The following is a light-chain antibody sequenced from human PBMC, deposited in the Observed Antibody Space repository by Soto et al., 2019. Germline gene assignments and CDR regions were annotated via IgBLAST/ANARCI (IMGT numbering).Light chain of an antibody. J-gene: IGKJ1*01. Sequence: DIQMTQSPSTLSASVGDRVTITCRASQSVFSWLAWYQQKPGQAPKLLIYDASTLEGGLPSRFSGSGSGTEFTLTIGGLQPDDFATYHCQQYTSFSWSFGQGTKVEVK. CDR3: QQYTSFSWS. CDR2: DAS. V-gene: IGKV1-5*01. CDR1: QSVFSW.